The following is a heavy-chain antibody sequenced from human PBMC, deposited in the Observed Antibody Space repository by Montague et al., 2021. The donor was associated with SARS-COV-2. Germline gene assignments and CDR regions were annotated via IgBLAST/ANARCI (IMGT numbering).Heavy chain of an antibody. Sequence: SLRLSCAASGFTFSSYAMHWVRQAPGKGLEWVAVISYDGSNKYYADSXXGQFTISRDNSKNTLYLQMNSLRAEDTAVYYCARSAWGGYRDAFDIWGQGTMVTVSS. CDR3: ARSAWGGYRDAFDI. CDR2: ISYDGSNK. J-gene: IGHJ3*02. V-gene: IGHV3-30-3*01. D-gene: IGHD3-16*02. CDR1: GFTFSSYA.